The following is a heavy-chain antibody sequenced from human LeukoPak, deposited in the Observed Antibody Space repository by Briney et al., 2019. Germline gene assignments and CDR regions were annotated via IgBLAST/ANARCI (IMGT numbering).Heavy chain of an antibody. J-gene: IGHJ4*02. CDR1: GFSFNSYW. Sequence: GGPLRLSCAASGFSFNSYWMHWVRQAPGSGLVWASRISNDGRSTSFADSVKGRFTISRDNAKNTLYLQMNSLSAEDTAVYYCTRGREGNYGLFDSWGQGTLVTVSS. V-gene: IGHV3-74*01. CDR2: ISNDGRST. D-gene: IGHD3-10*01. CDR3: TRGREGNYGLFDS.